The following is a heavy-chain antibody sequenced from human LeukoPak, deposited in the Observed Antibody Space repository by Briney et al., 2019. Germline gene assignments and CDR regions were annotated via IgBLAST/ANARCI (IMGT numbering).Heavy chain of an antibody. V-gene: IGHV3-15*01. CDR3: TTSSDYYDSSGYYPNDAFDI. CDR1: GFTSSNIW. D-gene: IGHD3-22*01. J-gene: IGHJ3*02. Sequence: GGSLRLSCAASGFTSSNIWMSWVRQAPGKGLEWVGRIKSKTDGGTTDYAAPVKGRFTISRDDSKNTLYLQMNSLKTEDTAVYYCTTSSDYYDSSGYYPNDAFDIWGQGTMVTVSS. CDR2: IKSKTDGGTT.